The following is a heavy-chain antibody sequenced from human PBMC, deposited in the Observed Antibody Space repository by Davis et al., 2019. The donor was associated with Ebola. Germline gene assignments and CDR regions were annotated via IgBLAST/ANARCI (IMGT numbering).Heavy chain of an antibody. Sequence: ASVTVSCKVSGYTLTELSMHWVRQAPGQGLEWMGIINPSGGSTSYAQKFQGRVTITADESTSTAYMELSSVRSEDTAVYYCARDRHSNFWSGSLDYWGQGTLVTVSS. CDR2: INPSGGST. CDR3: ARDRHSNFWSGSLDY. J-gene: IGHJ4*02. V-gene: IGHV1-46*01. CDR1: GYTLTELS. D-gene: IGHD3-3*01.